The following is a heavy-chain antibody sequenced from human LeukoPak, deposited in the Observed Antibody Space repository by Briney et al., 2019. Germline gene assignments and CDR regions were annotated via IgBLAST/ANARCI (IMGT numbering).Heavy chain of an antibody. Sequence: GGSLRLSCEASTSNFNYYYMNWIRQAPGKGLEWVGRIKSKTDGGTTDYAAPVKGRFTISRDDSKNTLYLQMNSLKTEDTAVYYCTTDYYDSSGYYYRRNFDYWGQGTLVTVSS. J-gene: IGHJ4*02. V-gene: IGHV3-15*01. CDR1: TSNFNYYY. CDR2: IKSKTDGGTT. CDR3: TTDYYDSSGYYYRRNFDY. D-gene: IGHD3-22*01.